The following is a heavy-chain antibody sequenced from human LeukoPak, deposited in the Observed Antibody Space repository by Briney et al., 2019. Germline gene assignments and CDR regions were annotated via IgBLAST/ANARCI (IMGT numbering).Heavy chain of an antibody. J-gene: IGHJ4*02. CDR2: VSSSGSTI. V-gene: IGHV3-11*04. Sequence: RGSLRLSCAASGFTFSDYYMSWIRQAPGKGLEWVSYVSSSGSTIYYADSVKDRFTISRDNAKNSLYLQMNSLRAEDTAVYYCAGAYYYGSGRPSAQFDYWGQGTLVTVPS. CDR1: GFTFSDYY. D-gene: IGHD3-10*01. CDR3: AGAYYYGSGRPSAQFDY.